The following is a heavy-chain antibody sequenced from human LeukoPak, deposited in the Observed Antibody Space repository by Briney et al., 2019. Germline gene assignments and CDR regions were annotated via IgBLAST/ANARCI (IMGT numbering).Heavy chain of an antibody. CDR2: IIRSGSYI. CDR3: ARDFGGYCSSSNCYLGWLDY. V-gene: IGHV3-21*03. D-gene: IGHD2-2*01. CDR1: GFTFSSYT. Sequence: GGSLRLSCAASGFTFSSYTMNWVRQAPGKGLEWVSSIIRSGSYIYYADSVKGRFTISRDNAKNSLYLQMNSLRAEDTAVYYCARDFGGYCSSSNCYLGWLDYWGQGTLVTVSS. J-gene: IGHJ4*02.